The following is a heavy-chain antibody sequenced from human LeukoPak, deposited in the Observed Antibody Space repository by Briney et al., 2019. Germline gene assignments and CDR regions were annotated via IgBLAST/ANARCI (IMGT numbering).Heavy chain of an antibody. CDR2: IIPLFGTT. D-gene: IGHD6-13*01. Sequence: SVKVSCKASGGMFSSYAISWVRRAPGQGLEWMGGIIPLFGTTKYAQNFQGRVTITTDESTRTAYMELNSLRSEDTAVYYCARGAYSNPGYYYYYYMDVWGKGTTVTVSS. CDR3: ARGAYSNPGYYYYYYMDV. J-gene: IGHJ6*03. CDR1: GGMFSSYA. V-gene: IGHV1-69*05.